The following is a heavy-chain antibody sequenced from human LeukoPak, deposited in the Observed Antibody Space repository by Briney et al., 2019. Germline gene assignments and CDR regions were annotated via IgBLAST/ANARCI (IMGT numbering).Heavy chain of an antibody. V-gene: IGHV4-59*12. CDR3: ARGIAVGATIMTNDY. J-gene: IGHJ4*02. Sequence: SETLSLTCTVSGGSISSYYWSWIRQPPGKGLEWIGYIYYSGSTNYNPSLKSRVTISVDTSKNQFSLKLSSVTAADTAVYYCARGIAVGATIMTNDYWGQGTLVTVSS. CDR1: GGSISSYY. D-gene: IGHD1-26*01. CDR2: IYYSGST.